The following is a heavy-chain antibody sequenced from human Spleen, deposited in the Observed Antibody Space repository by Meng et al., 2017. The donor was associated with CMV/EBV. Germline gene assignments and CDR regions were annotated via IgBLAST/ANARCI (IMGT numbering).Heavy chain of an antibody. J-gene: IGHJ4*02. CDR2: INPNSGGT. CDR3: ARSDFSSWYSSFDY. Sequence: ASVKVSCKASGYTFTGYYMHWVRQAPGQGLEWMGWINPNSGGTNYAQKLQGRVTMTTDTSTSTAYMELRSLRSDDTAVYYCARSDFSSWYSSFDYWGQGNLVTVSS. D-gene: IGHD6-13*01. CDR1: GYTFTGYY. V-gene: IGHV1-2*02.